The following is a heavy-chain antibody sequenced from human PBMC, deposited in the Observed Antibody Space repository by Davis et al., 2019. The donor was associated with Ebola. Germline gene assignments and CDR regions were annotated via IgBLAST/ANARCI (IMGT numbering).Heavy chain of an antibody. J-gene: IGHJ4*02. D-gene: IGHD1-26*01. CDR3: ARGVGSLDH. Sequence: SETLSLTCTVSGGSISRSSYTWGWIRQPPGKGPEWIGSVYYSGTTYFNPSLKSRIAMSVGTSKNQFSLMLSSVTAADTAVYYCARGVGSLDHWGQGTLVAVSS. CDR2: VYYSGTT. V-gene: IGHV4-39*07. CDR1: GGSISRSSYT.